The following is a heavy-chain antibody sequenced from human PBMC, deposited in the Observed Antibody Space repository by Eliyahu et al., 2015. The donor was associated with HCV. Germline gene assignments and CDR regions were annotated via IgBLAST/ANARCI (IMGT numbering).Heavy chain of an antibody. CDR2: ITGSGTAS. D-gene: IGHD2-15*01. CDR1: GFPFXTYV. V-gene: IGHV3-23*01. J-gene: IGHJ4*02. CDR3: ARSSCSGADCFSGLDS. Sequence: DVQLLQSGGGLVQPGGSLRLSCTAXGFPFXTYVMGWVRQAPGRGXEWVSFITGSGTASHYADSVRGRFTVSRDNSKNTLNLQMDSLRAEDTALYYCARSSCSGADCFSGLDSWGQGTLVTVSS.